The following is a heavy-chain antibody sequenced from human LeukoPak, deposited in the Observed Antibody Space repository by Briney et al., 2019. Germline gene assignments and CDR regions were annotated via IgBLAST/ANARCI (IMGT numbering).Heavy chain of an antibody. V-gene: IGHV3-23*01. CDR1: GFTFSNYA. CDR2: ISGSGGST. Sequence: GGSLRLSCADSGFTFSNYAMSWVRQAPGKGLEWVSAISGSGGSTYYADSVKGRFTISRDNSKNTLYLQMNSLRAEDTAVYYCATSAQWYFDLWGRGTLVTVCS. CDR3: ATSAQWYFDL. J-gene: IGHJ2*01.